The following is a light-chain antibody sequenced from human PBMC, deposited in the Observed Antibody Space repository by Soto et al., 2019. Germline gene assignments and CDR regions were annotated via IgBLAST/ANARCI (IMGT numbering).Light chain of an antibody. Sequence: EIVLTQSPGTLSLSPGERATLSCRASQSVPSSTYLAWFLQKPGQAPRLLIYGASTRASGVPDRFSGSGSGTDFTLTISRLEPEDFAVYYCHQYGSSPFTFGPGTRVDIK. J-gene: IGKJ3*01. V-gene: IGKV3-20*01. CDR2: GAS. CDR3: HQYGSSPFT. CDR1: QSVPSSTY.